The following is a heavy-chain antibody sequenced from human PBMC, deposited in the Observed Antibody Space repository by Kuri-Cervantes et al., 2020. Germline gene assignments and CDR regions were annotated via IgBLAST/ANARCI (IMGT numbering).Heavy chain of an antibody. CDR2: ISAYNGDT. V-gene: IGHV1-18*01. CDR1: GYTFKSYG. CDR3: ARGVRCSSTSCPQYFQH. Sequence: ASVKVSCKASGYTFKSYGVSWVRQAPGQGLEWMGWISAYNGDTNYAQKLQGRVTMTTDTSTSTAYMELRSLRSDDTAVYYCARGVRCSSTSCPQYFQHWGQGTLVTVSS. D-gene: IGHD2-2*01. J-gene: IGHJ1*01.